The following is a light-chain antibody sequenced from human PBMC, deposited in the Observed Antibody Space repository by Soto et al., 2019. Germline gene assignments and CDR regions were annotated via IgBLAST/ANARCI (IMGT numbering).Light chain of an antibody. CDR2: AAS. Sequence: DIQMTQSPSSLSASVGDRVTITCRASQGISNYLAWYQQKPGKVPKLLIYAASTLQSGVPSRFSGSGSGTDFTLTISSLQPEDVATYDCQKYNSAPQLTFGGWTKVEIK. J-gene: IGKJ4*01. CDR1: QGISNY. CDR3: QKYNSAPQLT. V-gene: IGKV1-27*01.